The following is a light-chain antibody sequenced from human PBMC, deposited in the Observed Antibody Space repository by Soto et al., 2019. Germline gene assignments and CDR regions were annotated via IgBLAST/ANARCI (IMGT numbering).Light chain of an antibody. J-gene: IGKJ1*01. V-gene: IGKV1-5*03. Sequence: DIQMTQAPSTLSGSVGDRVTITCRASQTISSWLAGYQQPPGKANKLLIYKASTLKSGVPSRFSGSGSGTEVTLTISSLQPDDFATYYCQQYNSYLWTFGQGTKVDIK. CDR3: QQYNSYLWT. CDR2: KAS. CDR1: QTISSW.